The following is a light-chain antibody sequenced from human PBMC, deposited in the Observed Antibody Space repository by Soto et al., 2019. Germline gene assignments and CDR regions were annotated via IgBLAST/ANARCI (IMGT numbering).Light chain of an antibody. J-gene: IGLJ3*02. CDR3: SSYTSDITQV. Sequence: QSALTQPASVSGSPGQSITISCTRTSSDVGRYNYVSWYRQHPGTAPKLIISDVNSRPSGISNRFSGSKSGNTASLTISGLQAEDEAYYYCSSYTSDITQVFGGGTKVTV. CDR1: SSDVGRYNY. V-gene: IGLV2-14*01. CDR2: DVN.